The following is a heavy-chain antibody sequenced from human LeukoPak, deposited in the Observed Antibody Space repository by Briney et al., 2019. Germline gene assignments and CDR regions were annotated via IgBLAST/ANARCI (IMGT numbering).Heavy chain of an antibody. D-gene: IGHD3-3*01. Sequence: GASVKVSCKASGYTFTGYYRHWVRQAPGQGLEWMGWINPNSGGTNYAQKFQGRVTMTRDTSISTAYMELSRLRSEDTAVYYCARHGRYDFWSGPNWFDPWGQGTLVTVSS. J-gene: IGHJ5*02. CDR3: ARHGRYDFWSGPNWFDP. V-gene: IGHV1-2*02. CDR1: GYTFTGYY. CDR2: INPNSGGT.